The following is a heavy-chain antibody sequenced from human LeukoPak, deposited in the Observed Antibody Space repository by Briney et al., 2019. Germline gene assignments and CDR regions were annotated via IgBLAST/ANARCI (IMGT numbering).Heavy chain of an antibody. CDR1: RGSISSYY. CDR3: ARAVASRWDYFDY. CDR2: ISYSGST. D-gene: IGHD6-19*01. Sequence: SETLSLTCTVSRGSISSYYWSWIRQPPGKGLEWIGYISYSGSTNYNPSLKSQVTISLDTSKSQFSLKMNSVTAADTAVYYCARAVASRWDYFDYWGQGTLVTVSS. J-gene: IGHJ4*02. V-gene: IGHV4-59*08.